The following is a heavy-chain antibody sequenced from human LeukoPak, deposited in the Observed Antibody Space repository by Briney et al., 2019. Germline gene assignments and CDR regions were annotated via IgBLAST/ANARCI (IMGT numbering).Heavy chain of an antibody. CDR2: ISASGRT. Sequence: PSETLSLTCTVSGASISSHYWSWLRQPAGKGLEGIGRISASGRTDYNPPLTNRVTMSVDTSENHFSLKLSSVTAADTAVYYCARDRFTERDSRWSMPPVYYYYYMDGWGKGTTVTVSS. V-gene: IGHV4-4*07. CDR1: GASISSHY. D-gene: IGHD2-8*01. CDR3: ARDRFTERDSRWSMPPVYYYYYMDG. J-gene: IGHJ6*03.